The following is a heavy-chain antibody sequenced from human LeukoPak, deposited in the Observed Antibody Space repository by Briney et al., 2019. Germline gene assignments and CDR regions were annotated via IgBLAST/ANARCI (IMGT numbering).Heavy chain of an antibody. V-gene: IGHV3-23*01. D-gene: IGHD2-2*01. CDR1: GFSFSNYA. CDR2: ISGRGANT. CDR3: AKAVVIVPTATPFDY. J-gene: IGHJ4*02. Sequence: PGGSLRLSCAASGFSFSNYAMSWVRQAPGKGLEWVSAISGRGANTYYADSVKGRFTISRDNSKNTLYMQMYSLRAEDTAVYYCAKAVVIVPTATPFDYWGQGTLVTVSS.